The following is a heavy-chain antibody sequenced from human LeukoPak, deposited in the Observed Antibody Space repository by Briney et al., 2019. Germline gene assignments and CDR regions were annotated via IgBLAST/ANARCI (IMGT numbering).Heavy chain of an antibody. V-gene: IGHV3-23*01. D-gene: IGHD6-19*01. CDR1: GFTFSSYA. J-gene: IGHJ4*02. CDR2: INGSGGIR. Sequence: GGSLRLSCAASGFTFSSYAMSWVRQAPGKGLEWVSGINGSGGIRYYADSVKGRFTISRDNSKNTLYLQMNSLKAEDTAVYYRASLLVAGVASVDYWGQGTLVTVSS. CDR3: ASLLVAGVASVDY.